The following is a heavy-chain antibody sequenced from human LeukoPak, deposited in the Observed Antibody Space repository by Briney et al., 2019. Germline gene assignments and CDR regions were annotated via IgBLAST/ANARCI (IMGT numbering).Heavy chain of an antibody. CDR3: AREGEVGATRSYWFDP. D-gene: IGHD1-26*01. CDR2: IIPIFGIA. Sequence: SVKVSCKASGGTFSSYAISWVRQAPGQGLEWMGRIIPIFGIANYAQEFQGRVTITADKSTSTAYMELSSLRSEDTAVYYCAREGEVGATRSYWFDPWGQGTLVTVSS. J-gene: IGHJ5*02. CDR1: GGTFSSYA. V-gene: IGHV1-69*04.